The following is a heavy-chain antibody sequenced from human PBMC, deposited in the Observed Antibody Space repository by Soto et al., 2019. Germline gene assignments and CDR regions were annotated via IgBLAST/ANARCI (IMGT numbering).Heavy chain of an antibody. V-gene: IGHV3-30*18. J-gene: IGHJ4*02. CDR1: GFTFSSYG. CDR2: ISYDGSNK. CDR3: AKERSYYFDY. D-gene: IGHD1-26*01. Sequence: GGSLRLSCAASGFTFSSYGMHWVRQAPGKGLEWVAVISYDGSNKYYADSVKGRFTISRDNSKNTLYLQMNSLRAEDTAVYYCAKERSYYFDYWGQGTLVTVSS.